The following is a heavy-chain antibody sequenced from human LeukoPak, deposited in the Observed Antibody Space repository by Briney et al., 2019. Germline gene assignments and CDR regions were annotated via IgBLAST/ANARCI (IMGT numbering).Heavy chain of an antibody. V-gene: IGHV3-15*01. Sequence: PGGSLRLSCAASGFTFRNYAMSWVRQAPGKGLEWVGRIKSKTDGGTTDYAAPVKGRFTISRDDSKNTLYLQMNSLKTEDTAVYYCTTEFELTMVPLGGQGTLVTVSS. D-gene: IGHD3-10*01. CDR1: GFTFRNYA. CDR3: TTEFELTMVPL. CDR2: IKSKTDGGTT. J-gene: IGHJ4*02.